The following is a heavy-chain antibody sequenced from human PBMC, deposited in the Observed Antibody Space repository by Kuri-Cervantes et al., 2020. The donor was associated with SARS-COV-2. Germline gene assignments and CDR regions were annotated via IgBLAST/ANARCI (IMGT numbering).Heavy chain of an antibody. Sequence: SETLSLTCTVSGYSISSGYYWGWIRQPPGKGLEWIGSIYHSGSTYYNPSLKSRVTISVDRSMNQFSLKLSSVTAADTAVYYCARADNGANWFDPWGQGTLVTVSS. V-gene: IGHV4-38-2*02. CDR1: GYSISSGYY. CDR2: IYHSGST. CDR3: ARADNGANWFDP. J-gene: IGHJ5*02. D-gene: IGHD1-14*01.